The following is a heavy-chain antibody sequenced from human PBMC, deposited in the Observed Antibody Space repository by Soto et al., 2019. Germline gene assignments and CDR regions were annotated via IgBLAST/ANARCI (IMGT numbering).Heavy chain of an antibody. J-gene: IGHJ6*02. CDR3: ARDSYAILPGYYKSYYYYGMDV. D-gene: IGHD3-9*01. V-gene: IGHV1-18*01. CDR1: GYTFTSYG. CDR2: ISAYNGNT. Sequence: QVQLVQSGAEVKKPGASVKVSCKASGYTFTSYGISWVRQAPGQGLEWMGWISAYNGNTNYAQKLQGRVTMTTDTSPSTAYMELRSLRSDDTAVYYCARDSYAILPGYYKSYYYYGMDVWGQGTTVTVSS.